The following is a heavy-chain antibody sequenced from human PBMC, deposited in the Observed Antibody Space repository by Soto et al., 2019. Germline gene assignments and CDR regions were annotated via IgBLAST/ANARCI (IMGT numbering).Heavy chain of an antibody. Sequence: EVQLVESGGGLVQPGGSLKLSCAASGFTFSGSAMHWVRQASGKGLEWVGRIRSKANSYATAYAASVKGRFTISRDDSKNTAYLQMNSLKTEDTAVYYCTRLREGLVGSGYYGMDVWGQGTTVTVSS. CDR3: TRLREGLVGSGYYGMDV. CDR1: GFTFSGSA. D-gene: IGHD1-26*01. CDR2: IRSKANSYAT. J-gene: IGHJ6*02. V-gene: IGHV3-73*02.